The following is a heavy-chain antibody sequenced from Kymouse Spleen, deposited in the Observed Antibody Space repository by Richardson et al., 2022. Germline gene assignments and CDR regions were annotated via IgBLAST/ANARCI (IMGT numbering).Heavy chain of an antibody. D-gene: IGHD6-13*01. CDR2: IYYSGST. V-gene: IGHV4-39*01. J-gene: IGHJ6*02. CDR3: ARQGYSSSWYYYYYYGMDV. Sequence: QLQLQESGPGLVKPSETLSLTCTVSGGSISSSSYYWGWIRQPPGKGLEWIGSIYYSGSTYYNPSLKSRVTISVDTSKNQFSLKLSSVTAADTAVYYCARQGYSSSWYYYYYYGMDVWGQGTTVTVSS. CDR1: GGSISSSSYY.